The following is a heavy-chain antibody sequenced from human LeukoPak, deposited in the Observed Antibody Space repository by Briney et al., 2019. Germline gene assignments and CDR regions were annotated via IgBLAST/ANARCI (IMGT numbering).Heavy chain of an antibody. V-gene: IGHV3-23*01. CDR1: GFTFNSFP. CDR3: TKERATTTSFDY. Sequence: GGSLRLSCAASGFTFNSFPMSWVRQAPGTGLEWVSIIGGNGGGTYYADSVKGRFTISRDNSKNTLYLQMNSLRAEDTAVYFCTKERATTTSFDYWGQGTLVTVSS. CDR2: IGGNGGGT. D-gene: IGHD4-11*01. J-gene: IGHJ4*02.